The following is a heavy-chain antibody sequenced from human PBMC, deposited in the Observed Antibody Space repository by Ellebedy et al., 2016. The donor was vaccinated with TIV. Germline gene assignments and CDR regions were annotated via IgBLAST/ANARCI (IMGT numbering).Heavy chain of an antibody. V-gene: IGHV1-18*01. J-gene: IGHJ6*02. D-gene: IGHD6-13*01. CDR3: ARDKYSSSWRLTDYYYGMDV. CDR2: ISAYNGNT. CDR1: GYTLTELS. Sequence: ASVKVSXXVSGYTLTELSMHWVRQAPGKGLEWMGWISAYNGNTNYAQKVQGRVTMTTDTATSTAYMELRSLRSDDTAVYYCARDKYSSSWRLTDYYYGMDVWGQGTTVTVSS.